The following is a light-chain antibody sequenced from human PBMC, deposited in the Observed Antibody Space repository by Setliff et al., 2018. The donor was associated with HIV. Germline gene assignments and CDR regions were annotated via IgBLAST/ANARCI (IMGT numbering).Light chain of an antibody. J-gene: IGLJ2*01. CDR3: QVWDSTSEVV. CDR2: DDS. CDR1: NIGSKS. Sequence: SYELTQPPSVSVAPGKTARITCGGNNIGSKSVHWYQKKPGQAPVLVVYDDSVRPSGIPERISGSNSGNTATLTISRVEAGDEADYYCQVWDSTSEVVFGGGTKVTVL. V-gene: IGLV3-21*03.